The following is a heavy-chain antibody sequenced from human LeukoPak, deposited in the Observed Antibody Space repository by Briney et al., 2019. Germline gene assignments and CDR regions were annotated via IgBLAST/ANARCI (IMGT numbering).Heavy chain of an antibody. J-gene: IGHJ3*01. V-gene: IGHV3-23*01. Sequence: GGSLRLSCAASGFTFSRYAMSWVCQAPGTGLEWVSGISGSGDTYNADSVKGRFSISRDNSKNALHLQMNSLRAEDTAVYYCAKPLGYSYGVDAFDVWGQGTMVTVSS. CDR2: ISGSGDT. D-gene: IGHD5-18*01. CDR3: AKPLGYSYGVDAFDV. CDR1: GFTFSRYA.